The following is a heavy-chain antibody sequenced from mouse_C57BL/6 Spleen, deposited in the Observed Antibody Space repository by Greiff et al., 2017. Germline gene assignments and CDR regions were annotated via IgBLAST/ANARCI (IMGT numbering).Heavy chain of an antibody. CDR1: GYTFTSYW. V-gene: IGHV1-52*01. CDR3: ASAVVARDYYAMDY. CDR2: IDPSDSET. J-gene: IGHJ4*01. Sequence: QVQLQQPGAELVRPGSSAKLSCKASGYTFTSYWMHWVKQRPIQGLEWIGNIDPSDSETHYNQKFKDKATLTVDKSSSTAYMQLSSLTSEDSAVYYCASAVVARDYYAMDYWGQGTSVTVSS. D-gene: IGHD1-1*01.